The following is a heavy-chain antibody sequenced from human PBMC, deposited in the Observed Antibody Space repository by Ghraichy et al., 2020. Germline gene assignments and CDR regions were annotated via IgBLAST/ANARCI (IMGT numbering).Heavy chain of an antibody. V-gene: IGHV3-7*01. J-gene: IGHJ4*02. CDR3: ARDYSVATRGWGY. Sequence: GESLNISCAASGFTFSSYWMAWVRQAPGKGLEWVADINQDGSDKYYVDSVRGRFTISRDNAKNSLCLQMNSLRAEDTAIYYCARDYSVATRGWGYWGQGTLVTVSS. D-gene: IGHD5-12*01. CDR1: GFTFSSYW. CDR2: INQDGSDK.